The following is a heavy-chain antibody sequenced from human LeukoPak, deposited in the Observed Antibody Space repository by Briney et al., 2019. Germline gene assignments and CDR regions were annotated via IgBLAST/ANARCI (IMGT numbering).Heavy chain of an antibody. J-gene: IGHJ4*02. D-gene: IGHD2-15*01. CDR3: TRDHCRGDNCPSFDY. CDR2: IGAYNGDT. Sequence: ASVKVSCKPSGYTFTSFGISWVRQAPGQGLEWMGWIGAYNGDTNYAQKFQGRVTMTTDTSTSTAYMDRRSLRSDDTAVYYCTRDHCRGDNCPSFDYWGQGTLVTVSS. V-gene: IGHV1-18*04. CDR1: GYTFTSFG.